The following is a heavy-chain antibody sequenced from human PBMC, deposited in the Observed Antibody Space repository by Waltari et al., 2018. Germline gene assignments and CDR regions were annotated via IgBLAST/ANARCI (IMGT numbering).Heavy chain of an antibody. D-gene: IGHD3-22*01. Sequence: QVQLVQSGAEVKKPGSSVKVSCKASGGTFSSYAISWVRQAPGHGLAWMGRIIPILGIANYAQKFQGRVTITADKSTSTAYMELSSLRSEDTAVYYCASPWVNYYDSSGYYNTHFDYWGQGTLVTVSS. CDR3: ASPWVNYYDSSGYYNTHFDY. CDR2: IIPILGIA. J-gene: IGHJ4*02. CDR1: GGTFSSYA. V-gene: IGHV1-69*04.